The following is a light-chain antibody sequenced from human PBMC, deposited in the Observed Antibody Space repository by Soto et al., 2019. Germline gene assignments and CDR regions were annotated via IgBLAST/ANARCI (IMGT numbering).Light chain of an antibody. CDR2: EVS. V-gene: IGLV2-14*01. CDR1: SRDCSDHNH. CDR3: SSYTNSGV. Sequence: QSALTQPASVSGSPGQSITISCAGTSRDCSDHNHVPWYQHHPGKAPKLIIYEVSNRPSGVSNRFSGSKSGNTASLTISGLQAEDEADYYCSSYTNSGVFGTGTKVTVL. J-gene: IGLJ1*01.